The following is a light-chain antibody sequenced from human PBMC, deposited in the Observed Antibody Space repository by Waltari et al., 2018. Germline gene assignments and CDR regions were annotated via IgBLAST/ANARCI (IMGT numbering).Light chain of an antibody. Sequence: SYVLTQPPSVSVAPGQTATITCGGNNIESKSVHWYQQKPGQAPVVVVYNDDHRPSGIPERFSGADSGNTATLTITRVEAGEEADYYCQVWDSSDDYEVFGGGTKLTVL. J-gene: IGLJ2*01. V-gene: IGLV3-21*02. CDR3: QVWDSSDDYEV. CDR1: NIESKS. CDR2: NDD.